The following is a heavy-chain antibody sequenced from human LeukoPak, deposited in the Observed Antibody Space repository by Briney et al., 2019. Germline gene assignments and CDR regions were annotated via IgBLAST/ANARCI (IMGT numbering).Heavy chain of an antibody. D-gene: IGHD3-10*01. Sequence: ASVKVSCKASGYTFTGYYMHWVRQAPGQGLEWMGWINPNSGDTKYAQKFQGRVTMTRDTSISTAYMELSRLRSDDTAVYYCARDVSGYYYGSGRYDAFDIWGQGTLVTVSS. V-gene: IGHV1-2*02. CDR1: GYTFTGYY. CDR3: ARDVSGYYYGSGRYDAFDI. J-gene: IGHJ3*02. CDR2: INPNSGDT.